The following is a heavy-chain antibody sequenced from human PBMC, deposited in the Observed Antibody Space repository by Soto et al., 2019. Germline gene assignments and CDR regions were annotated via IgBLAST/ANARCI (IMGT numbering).Heavy chain of an antibody. CDR2: ISGSGGIT. D-gene: IGHD3-3*01. J-gene: IGHJ6*03. CDR1: GFTFSSYA. CDR3: ARAAHYDFWSGYYYMDV. V-gene: IGHV3-23*01. Sequence: EVQLLESGGGLVQPGGSLRLSCATSGFTFSSYARAWVRQAPGKGLEWVSAISGSGGITYHAASVKGRFSISRDNSRNMLYLQMNSLGAEDTAVYYCARAAHYDFWSGYYYMDVWGIGTTVTVSS.